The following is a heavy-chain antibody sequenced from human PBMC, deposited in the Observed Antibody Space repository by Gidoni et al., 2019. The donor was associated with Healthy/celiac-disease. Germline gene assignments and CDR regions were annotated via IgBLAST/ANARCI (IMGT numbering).Heavy chain of an antibody. V-gene: IGHV3-30*18. J-gene: IGHJ2*01. CDR1: GLPFRSYG. CDR3: AKDRYDILTGYYNWYFDL. CDR2: ISYDRSNK. Sequence: QVQLVESGGGVVQPGRSLRLSCAGSGLPFRSYGMHWVRQAASKGLEWVLVISYDRSNKDYAESVKGRFTISRDNSKNTLYLQMNSLRAEDTAVYYCAKDRYDILTGYYNWYFDLWGRGTLVTVSS. D-gene: IGHD3-9*01.